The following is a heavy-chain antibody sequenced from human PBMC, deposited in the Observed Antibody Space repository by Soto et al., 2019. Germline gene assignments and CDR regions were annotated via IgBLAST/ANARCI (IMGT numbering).Heavy chain of an antibody. CDR3: ARVPITMVRGVMGEYYYYYGMDV. D-gene: IGHD3-10*01. CDR2: IYYSGST. CDR1: GGSISSYY. Sequence: TSETLSLTCTVSGGSISSYYWSWIRQPPGKGLEWIGYIYYSGSTNYNPSLKSRVTISVDTSKNQFSLKLSSVTAADTAVYYCARVPITMVRGVMGEYYYYYGMDVWGQGTTVTVSS. V-gene: IGHV4-59*01. J-gene: IGHJ6*02.